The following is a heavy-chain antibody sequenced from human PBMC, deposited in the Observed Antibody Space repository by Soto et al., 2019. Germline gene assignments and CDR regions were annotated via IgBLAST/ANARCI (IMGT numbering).Heavy chain of an antibody. CDR3: ARDRHYDYVLGSYGSPYYYGMDV. V-gene: IGHV3-21*01. CDR2: ISSSSSYI. D-gene: IGHD3-16*01. Sequence: LSLTCAASGFTFSSYSMNWVRQAPGKGLEWVSSISSSSSYIYYADSVKGRFTISRDNAKNSLYLQMKSLRAEDTAVYYCARDRHYDYVLGSYGSPYYYGMDVWGQGTTVTVSS. J-gene: IGHJ6*02. CDR1: GFTFSSYS.